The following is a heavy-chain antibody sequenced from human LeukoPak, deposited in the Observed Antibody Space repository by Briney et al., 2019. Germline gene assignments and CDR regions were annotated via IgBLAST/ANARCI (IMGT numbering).Heavy chain of an antibody. D-gene: IGHD3-3*01. CDR3: ARQNDFRLDY. J-gene: IGHJ4*02. CDR1: GYSFTSYW. CDR2: IYPGDSDT. V-gene: IGHV5-51*01. Sequence: GESLKISCKGSGYSFTSYWIGWVRQMPGKGLEWMGIIYPGDSDTRYSPSLQDQVTISVDTSIGTAYLQWSSLKASDTAIYYCARQNDFRLDYWGQGTLVTVSS.